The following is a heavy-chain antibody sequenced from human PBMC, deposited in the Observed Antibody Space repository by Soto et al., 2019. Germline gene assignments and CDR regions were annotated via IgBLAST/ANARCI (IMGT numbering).Heavy chain of an antibody. V-gene: IGHV1-46*03. CDR2: INPSGGST. Sequence: ASVKVSCKASGYTFTSYYMHWVRQAPGQGLEWMGIINPSGGSTSYAQKFQGRVTMTRDTSTGTVYMELSSLRSEDTAVYYCARDGRDDDIVVVPAAMSARDYFDYWGQGTLVTVSS. D-gene: IGHD2-2*01. J-gene: IGHJ4*02. CDR1: GYTFTSYY. CDR3: ARDGRDDDIVVVPAAMSARDYFDY.